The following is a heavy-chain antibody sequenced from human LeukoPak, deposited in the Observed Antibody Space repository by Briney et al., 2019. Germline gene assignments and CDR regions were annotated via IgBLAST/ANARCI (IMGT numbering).Heavy chain of an antibody. CDR2: ISSSSSYI. J-gene: IGHJ2*01. V-gene: IGHV3-21*01. CDR1: GFTFSSYS. Sequence: GGSLRLSCAASGFTFSSYSMNWVRQAPGKGLEWVSSISSSSSYIYYADSVKGRFTISRDNAKNSLYLEMNSLRYDDTALYYCAREAAWGNWYFDLWGRGTLVTVSS. CDR3: AREAAWGNWYFDL. D-gene: IGHD3-16*01.